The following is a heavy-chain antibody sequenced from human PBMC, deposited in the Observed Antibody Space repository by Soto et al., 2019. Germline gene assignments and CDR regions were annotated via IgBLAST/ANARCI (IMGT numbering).Heavy chain of an antibody. D-gene: IGHD3-10*02. Sequence: QVVPSGAEVKKPGSSVKVSCKASGGTFNRQAFSWVRQAPGQGLEWMGGFIPIFGTTDYSQKFQGRVTITADEAARKAYMELSSLTSDETAVYYCARVDSSMFEGGEWFDPWGQGTLVTVSS. CDR3: ARVDSSMFEGGEWFDP. J-gene: IGHJ5*02. CDR1: GGTFNRQA. CDR2: FIPIFGTT. V-gene: IGHV1-69*12.